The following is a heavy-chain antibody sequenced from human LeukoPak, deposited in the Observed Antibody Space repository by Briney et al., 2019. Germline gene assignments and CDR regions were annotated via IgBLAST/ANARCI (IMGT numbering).Heavy chain of an antibody. CDR2: INASGGNT. CDR3: AKSGADGSGSYNNPFDN. CDR1: GFAFNFYA. V-gene: IGHV3-23*01. D-gene: IGHD3-10*01. J-gene: IGHJ4*02. Sequence: GGSLRLSCAASGFAFNFYAMTWVRQAPGKRLQWVSTINASGGNTYYAESVRGRFTISRDNSEDTLYLQLNSLTAEDTAIYYCAKSGADGSGSYNNPFDNWGQGTLVTVSS.